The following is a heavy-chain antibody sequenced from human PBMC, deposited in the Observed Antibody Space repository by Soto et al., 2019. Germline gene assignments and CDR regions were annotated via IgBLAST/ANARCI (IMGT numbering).Heavy chain of an antibody. D-gene: IGHD1-1*01. CDR1: GFSIGGYA. Sequence: EVQLLESGGGLVQPGGSLRLSCAASGFSIGGYAMNWVRQAPEKGLEWVSAISGSAGTTYYADSVKGRFTVSRDNSKNTLYLQMNSLRANDKAVYYCANFFGPGLGRFDYWGPGTLVTVSS. J-gene: IGHJ4*02. V-gene: IGHV3-23*01. CDR3: ANFFGPGLGRFDY. CDR2: ISGSAGTT.